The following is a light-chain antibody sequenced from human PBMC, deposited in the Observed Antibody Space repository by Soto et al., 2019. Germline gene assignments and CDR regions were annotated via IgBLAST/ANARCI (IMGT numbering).Light chain of an antibody. CDR3: ASHAGRKNII. V-gene: IGLV2-8*01. Sequence: QSALTQPPSASGSPGRSVTISCTGTSSDIGGYNYVSWYQQHPGKAPKLMIYEVNKRPSGVPDRFSGSKSGNTASLTVSGLQAEDEADDYCASHAGRKNIIFGGGTKVTVL. CDR1: SSDIGGYNY. CDR2: EVN. J-gene: IGLJ2*01.